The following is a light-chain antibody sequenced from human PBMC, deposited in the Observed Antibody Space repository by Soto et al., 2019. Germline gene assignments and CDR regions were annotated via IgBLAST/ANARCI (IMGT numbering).Light chain of an antibody. Sequence: QSALTQPRSVSGSPGQSVTISCTGTSSDVGGYNYVSWYQHHPGRAPKLMIYDVSKRPSGVPDRFSGSKSGNTASLTISGLQAEDEADYYCCSYAGSYLPYGFGTGTKVTVL. CDR2: DVS. V-gene: IGLV2-11*01. CDR1: SSDVGGYNY. CDR3: CSYAGSYLPYG. J-gene: IGLJ1*01.